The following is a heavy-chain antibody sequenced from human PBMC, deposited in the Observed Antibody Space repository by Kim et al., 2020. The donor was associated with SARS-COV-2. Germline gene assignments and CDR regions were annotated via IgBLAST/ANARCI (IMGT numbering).Heavy chain of an antibody. D-gene: IGHD3-16*02. CDR1: GFTFSTYA. V-gene: IGHV3-23*01. CDR3: ATAGRFIMGYFDC. CDR2: ISGGANST. Sequence: GGSLRLSCAVSGFTFSTYAMHWVRQAPGKGLEWVSVISGGANSTFYADSVKGRFTISRDNSRNTLSLHMNNLRAEDTAVYYCATAGRFIMGYFDCWGQGALVTLSS. J-gene: IGHJ4*02.